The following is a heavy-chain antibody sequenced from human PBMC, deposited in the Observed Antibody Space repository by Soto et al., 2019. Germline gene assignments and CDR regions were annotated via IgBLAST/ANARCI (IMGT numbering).Heavy chain of an antibody. CDR1: GGTFSSYA. CDR3: ARSQGTSTSLELYYYYYYGMDV. J-gene: IGHJ6*02. Sequence: QVQLVQSGAEVKKPGSSVKVSCKASGGTFSSYAISWLRQAPGQGLEWRGGIIPISGTANYAQKFQGRVTITADESTSTAYMELSSLRSEDTAVYYVARSQGTSTSLELYYYYYYGMDVWGQGTTVTVSS. D-gene: IGHD2-2*01. V-gene: IGHV1-69*01. CDR2: IIPISGTA.